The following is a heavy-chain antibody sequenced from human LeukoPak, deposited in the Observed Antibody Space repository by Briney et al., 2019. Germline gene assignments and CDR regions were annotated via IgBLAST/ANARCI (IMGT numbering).Heavy chain of an antibody. CDR3: ARKPDGHFPFDY. V-gene: IGHV4-28*01. D-gene: IGHD1-14*01. CDR2: IYYSGRT. CDR1: GYSISSSHW. J-gene: IGHJ4*02. Sequence: SATLSLTCAVSGYSISSSHWWGWIRQPPGQGLAWIGYIYYSGRTYYNPSLKSRVNMSVDTSKNQLSLKLSSVTAVDTAVYYCARKPDGHFPFDYWGQGTLVTVSS.